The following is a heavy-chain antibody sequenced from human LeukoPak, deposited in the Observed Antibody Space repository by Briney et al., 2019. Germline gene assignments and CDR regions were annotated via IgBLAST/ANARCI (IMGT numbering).Heavy chain of an antibody. CDR3: ARARGYSYGFDY. V-gene: IGHV3-21*01. CDR1: GFTFSSYG. J-gene: IGHJ4*02. D-gene: IGHD5-18*01. CDR2: ISSSSSYI. Sequence: GGSLRLSCAASGFTFSSYGMSWVRQAPGKGLEWVSSISSSSSYIYYADSVKGRFTISRDNAKNSLYLQMNSLRAEDTAVYYCARARGYSYGFDYWGQGTLVTVSS.